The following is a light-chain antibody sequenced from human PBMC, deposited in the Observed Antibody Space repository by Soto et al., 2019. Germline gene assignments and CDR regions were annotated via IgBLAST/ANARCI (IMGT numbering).Light chain of an antibody. J-gene: IGKJ2*01. CDR2: DAS. Sequence: AIQLTQSPSSLSASVGDRVTITCRASQGIRNALAWYQQKPGKAPKLLMYDASSLESGVPSRFSGSGSGTDFTLTISSLQPEDFATYYCQQFNSYPVLYTFGQGTKLEI. V-gene: IGKV1-13*02. CDR3: QQFNSYPVLYT. CDR1: QGIRNA.